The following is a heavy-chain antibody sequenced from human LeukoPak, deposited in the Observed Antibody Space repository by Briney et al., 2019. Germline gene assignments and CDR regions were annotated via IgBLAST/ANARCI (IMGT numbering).Heavy chain of an antibody. CDR3: TRGRYAGTSYYFDY. CDR1: GGSISNYY. CDR2: IYFSGST. J-gene: IGHJ4*02. Sequence: SETLSLTCTVSGGSISNYYWSWIRQPPGKGLEWIGYIYFSGSTNYNPSLKSRVTISVDTSKNHFSLRLSSVTAADTALYFCTRGRYAGTSYYFDYWGQGTLVTVPS. V-gene: IGHV4-59*01. D-gene: IGHD4-23*01.